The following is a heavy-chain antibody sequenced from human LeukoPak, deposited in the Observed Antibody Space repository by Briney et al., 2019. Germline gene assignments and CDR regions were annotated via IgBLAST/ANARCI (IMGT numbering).Heavy chain of an antibody. CDR1: GASLSSYY. V-gene: IGHV4-34*01. CDR2: INHSGST. Sequence: SETLSLTCNVSGASLSSYYWSWIRQPPGKGLEWIGEINHSGSTNYNPSLKSRVTISVDTSKNQFSLKLSSVTAADTAVYYCARQADGSGSYYKGRGYYYYYMDVWGKGTTVTISS. J-gene: IGHJ6*03. D-gene: IGHD3-10*01. CDR3: ARQADGSGSYYKGRGYYYYYMDV.